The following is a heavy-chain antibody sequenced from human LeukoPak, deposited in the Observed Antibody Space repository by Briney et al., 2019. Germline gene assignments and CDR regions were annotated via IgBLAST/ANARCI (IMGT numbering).Heavy chain of an antibody. D-gene: IGHD3-3*01. CDR3: ASRSSIWSGYQDTLYYFDS. CDR2: IYYSGST. V-gene: IGHV4-59*01. Sequence: PSETLSLTCTVSGGSISSYYWSWIRQPPWKQLEWIGHIYYSGSTNYNPSLKSRVTISVDTSKNQFALKLSSVTAADTAVYYCASRSSIWSGYQDTLYYFDSWGQGTLVTVSS. CDR1: GGSISSYY. J-gene: IGHJ4*02.